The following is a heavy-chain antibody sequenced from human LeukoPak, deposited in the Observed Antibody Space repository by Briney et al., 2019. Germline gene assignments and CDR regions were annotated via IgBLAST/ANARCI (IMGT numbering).Heavy chain of an antibody. D-gene: IGHD2-2*01. CDR3: ARHSCSSSSCYYHYGMDV. V-gene: IGHV4-59*08. CDR2: IYYSGST. CDR1: GDSISHSY. J-gene: IGHJ6*01. Sequence: SETLSLTCTVSGDSISHSYWSWIRQPPGKGLEWIGYIYYSGSTDYNPPLKSRVTISLNTSKNQPSLKLSSVTTGDTAVYYCARHSCSSSSCYYHYGMDVWGQGTTVTVSS.